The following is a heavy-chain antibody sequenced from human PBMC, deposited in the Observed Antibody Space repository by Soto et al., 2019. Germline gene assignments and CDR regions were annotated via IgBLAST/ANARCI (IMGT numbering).Heavy chain of an antibody. D-gene: IGHD3-22*01. J-gene: IGHJ3*02. CDR3: ARDWLRYYYDSSGYYEDDAFDI. CDR2: INPSGGST. CDR1: GYTFTSYY. V-gene: IGHV1-46*01. Sequence: QVQLVQSGAEVKKPGASVKVSCKASGYTFTSYYMHWVRQAPGQGLEWMGIINPSGGSTSYAQKFQGRVTMNRDTSTSTVYMELSSLRSEDTAVYYCARDWLRYYYDSSGYYEDDAFDIWGQGTMVTVSS.